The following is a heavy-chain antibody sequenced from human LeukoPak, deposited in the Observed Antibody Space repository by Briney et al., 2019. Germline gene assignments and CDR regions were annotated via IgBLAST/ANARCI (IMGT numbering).Heavy chain of an antibody. Sequence: GSLILSCAASGFTFSSYSMNWVRQAPGKGLGWVSSINSSSSYIYYADSVKGRFTISRDNAKNSLYLQMNSLRAEDTAVYYCARGGGLGLRLGELSLYGAFDIWGQGTMVTVSS. V-gene: IGHV3-21*01. CDR3: ARGGGLGLRLGELSLYGAFDI. CDR1: GFTFSSYS. J-gene: IGHJ3*02. D-gene: IGHD3-16*02. CDR2: INSSSSYI.